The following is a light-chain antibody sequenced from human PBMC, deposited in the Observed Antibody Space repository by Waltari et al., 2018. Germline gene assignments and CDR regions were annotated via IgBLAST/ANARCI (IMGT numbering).Light chain of an antibody. CDR1: QSISRY. CDR2: AAS. Sequence: EIVLTQSPGTLSLSPGERATLSCRASQSISRYLAWYQQKPGQAPRLLIYAASSRATGIPGRFGSRGCGTDFSLTSSMVEPEDVAVYYCQNHERLPAMFGQGTKVEIK. CDR3: QNHERLPAM. V-gene: IGKV3-20*01. J-gene: IGKJ1*01.